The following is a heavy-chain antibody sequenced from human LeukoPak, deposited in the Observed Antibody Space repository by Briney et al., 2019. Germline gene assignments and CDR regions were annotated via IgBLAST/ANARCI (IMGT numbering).Heavy chain of an antibody. D-gene: IGHD3-9*01. Sequence: GESLKTSCKGSGYSFTSYWIGWVRQMPGKGLEWMGIIYPGDSDTRYSPSFQGQVTISADKSISTAYLQWSSLKASDTAMYYCASLSYYDILTGYYGEAYFDYWGQGTLVTVSS. CDR1: GYSFTSYW. J-gene: IGHJ4*02. V-gene: IGHV5-51*01. CDR3: ASLSYYDILTGYYGEAYFDY. CDR2: IYPGDSDT.